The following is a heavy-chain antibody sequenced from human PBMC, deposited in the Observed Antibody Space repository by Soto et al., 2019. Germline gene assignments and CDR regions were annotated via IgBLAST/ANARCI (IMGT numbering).Heavy chain of an antibody. V-gene: IGHV4-59*08. Sequence: QVQLQESGPGLVKPSETLSLTCTVSGGSISSYYWSWIRQPPGKGLEWIGYIYYSGSTNYNPSLKRRGTISVATAKTQFSLKLNSMTAADTAVYYCARHNYGSGSTYFDYWGQGTLVTVSS. CDR3: ARHNYGSGSTYFDY. CDR2: IYYSGST. CDR1: GGSISSYY. D-gene: IGHD3-10*01. J-gene: IGHJ4*02.